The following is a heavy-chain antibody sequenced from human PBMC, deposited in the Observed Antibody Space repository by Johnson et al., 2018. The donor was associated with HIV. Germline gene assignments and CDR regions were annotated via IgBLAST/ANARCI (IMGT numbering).Heavy chain of an antibody. D-gene: IGHD3-22*01. CDR2: ISSSGSTI. V-gene: IGHV3-11*04. CDR3: ARDATYYYDSSGYHDAFDI. J-gene: IGHJ3*02. CDR1: GFTFSDYY. Sequence: QVQLVESGGGLAKPGGSLRLSCAASGFTFSDYYMSWIRQAPGKGLEWVSYISSSGSTIYYADSVKGRFTISRDNAKNSLYLQMNSLRAEDTAVYYCARDATYYYDSSGYHDAFDIWGQGTMVTVSS.